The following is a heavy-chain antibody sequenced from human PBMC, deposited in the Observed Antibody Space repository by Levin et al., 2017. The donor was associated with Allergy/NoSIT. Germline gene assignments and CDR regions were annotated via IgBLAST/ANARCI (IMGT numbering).Heavy chain of an antibody. CDR2: ISSSGGDT. Sequence: AGGSLRLSCAASGFTFSSYAMSWVRQAPGKGLEWVSTISSSGGDTSYADSVKGRFTISRDNSKNTVYLQMNSLRAEDTAVYYCAKTRYWSGGSCYGGFDYWGQGTLVTVSS. CDR1: GFTFSSYA. J-gene: IGHJ4*02. D-gene: IGHD2-15*01. V-gene: IGHV3-23*01. CDR3: AKTRYWSGGSCYGGFDY.